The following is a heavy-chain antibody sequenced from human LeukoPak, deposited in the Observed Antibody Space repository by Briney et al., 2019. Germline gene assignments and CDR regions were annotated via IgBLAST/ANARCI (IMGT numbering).Heavy chain of an antibody. Sequence: GGSLRLSCAASGFTFSSYAMHWVRQAPGKGLEWVAVISYDGSNKYYADSVKGRFIISRDNSKDTLYLQMNSLRAEDTAVYYCARAWSMVADFDYWGQGTLVTVSS. J-gene: IGHJ4*02. V-gene: IGHV3-30-3*01. CDR1: GFTFSSYA. CDR2: ISYDGSNK. D-gene: IGHD4/OR15-4a*01. CDR3: ARAWSMVADFDY.